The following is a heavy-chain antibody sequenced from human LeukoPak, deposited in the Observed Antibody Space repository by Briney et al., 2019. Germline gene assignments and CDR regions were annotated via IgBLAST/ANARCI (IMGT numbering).Heavy chain of an antibody. CDR2: IYHSGST. J-gene: IGHJ2*01. D-gene: IGHD2-2*01. Sequence: SETLSLTCTVSGYSISSGYYWGWIRQPPGKGLEWIGSIYHSGSTYYNPSLKSRVTISVDTSRNQFSLKVNSVPAADTAVYYCATSRAELWGRGTLVTVSS. V-gene: IGHV4-38-2*02. CDR3: ATSRAEL. CDR1: GYSISSGYY.